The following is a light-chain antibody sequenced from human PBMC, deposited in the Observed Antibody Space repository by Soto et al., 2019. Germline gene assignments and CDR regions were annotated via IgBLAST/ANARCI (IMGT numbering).Light chain of an antibody. J-gene: IGKJ1*01. CDR1: QGIRND. V-gene: IGKV1-6*01. Sequence: AIQMTQSPSSLSASVGDRVTITCRASQGIRNDLGWYQQKPGKAPKLLIYAASSLQSGVPSRFSGSGSGTDFSLTISSLLPEDFATYYCVQDYNSPRTFGQGTKVDIK. CDR3: VQDYNSPRT. CDR2: AAS.